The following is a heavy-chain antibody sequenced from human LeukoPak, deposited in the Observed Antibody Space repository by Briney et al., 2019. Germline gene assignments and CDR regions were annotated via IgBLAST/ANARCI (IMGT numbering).Heavy chain of an antibody. J-gene: IGHJ4*02. CDR3: ARHTVFFPYYFDY. D-gene: IGHD4-11*01. CDR2: IYHSGST. CDR1: GGSISSGGYY. V-gene: IGHV4-30-2*03. Sequence: SQTLSLTCTVSGGSISSGGYYWSWIRQPPGKGLEWIGYIYHSGSTYYNPSLKSRVTISVDTSKNQFSLKLSSVTAADTAVYYCARHTVFFPYYFDYWGQGTLVTVSS.